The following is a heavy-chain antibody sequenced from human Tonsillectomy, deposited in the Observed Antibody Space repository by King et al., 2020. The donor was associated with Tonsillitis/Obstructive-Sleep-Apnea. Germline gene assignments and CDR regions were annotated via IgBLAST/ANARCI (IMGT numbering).Heavy chain of an antibody. V-gene: IGHV3-49*05. CDR3: TRQYGTGSYYNVGEGLTHFDY. D-gene: IGHD3-10*01. CDR1: GFTFGDYA. J-gene: IGHJ4*02. CDR2: IRSKAYGGTA. Sequence: VQLVESGGGLVKPGRSLRLSCTASGFTFGDYAMSWFRQAPGKGLEWVGFIRSKAYGGTAEYAASVKGRFTISRDDSKSIAYLQMNSLKTEDTAVYYCTRQYGTGSYYNVGEGLTHFDYWGQGTLVTVSS.